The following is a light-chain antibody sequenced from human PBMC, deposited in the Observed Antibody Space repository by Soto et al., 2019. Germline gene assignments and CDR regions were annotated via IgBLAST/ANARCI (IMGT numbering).Light chain of an antibody. Sequence: EVVLTQSPATLSSFPGDRVTLSCRASQAVNTRLAWYQHKPGQAPRXLTYLASNRAAGVPARFSGSGSGTDLTLTISDVEPEDFEVYYCHQRQSWPRTFGQGTKVDIK. CDR3: HQRQSWPRT. CDR1: QAVNTR. CDR2: LAS. J-gene: IGKJ1*01. V-gene: IGKV3-11*01.